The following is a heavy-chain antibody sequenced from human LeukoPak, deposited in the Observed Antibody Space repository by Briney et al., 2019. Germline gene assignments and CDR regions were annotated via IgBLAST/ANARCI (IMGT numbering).Heavy chain of an antibody. CDR2: IRSDGSNT. CDR1: GFTFSTYG. CDR3: AKDREGYCTNGVCYPDDY. J-gene: IGHJ4*02. V-gene: IGHV3-30*02. Sequence: GGSLRLSCAAYGFTFSTYGMHWVRQAPGKGLEWVAFIRSDGSNTYYADSVKGRFTISRDNSKNTLYMQMNSLRAEDTAVYYCAKDREGYCTNGVCYPDDYWGQGTLVTVSS. D-gene: IGHD2-8*01.